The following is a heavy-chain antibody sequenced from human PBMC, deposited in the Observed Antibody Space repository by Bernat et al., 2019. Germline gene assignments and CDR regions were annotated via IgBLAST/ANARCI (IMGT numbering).Heavy chain of an antibody. CDR3: ARDPDVYGDSLTSFDS. J-gene: IGHJ5*01. V-gene: IGHV1-2*02. Sequence: QVQLVQSGAEVKKPGASVKVSCKASGYTFTGYYMHWVRQAPGQGPEWMGWINPKSGGTNYAQKFQGRVTMTRDTSISTVYMEVSRLRSDDTAVYYCARDPDVYGDSLTSFDSWGQGTLVTVSS. D-gene: IGHD4-17*01. CDR2: INPKSGGT. CDR1: GYTFTGYY.